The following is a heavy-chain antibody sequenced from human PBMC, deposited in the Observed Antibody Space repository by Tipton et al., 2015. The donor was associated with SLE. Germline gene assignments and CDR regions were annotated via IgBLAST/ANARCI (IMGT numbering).Heavy chain of an antibody. D-gene: IGHD7-27*01. CDR3: AKRNWAIDAFDI. J-gene: IGHJ3*02. CDR1: GFTFGDYA. Sequence: GSLRLSCTASGFTFGDYAMSWVRQAPGKGLEWVANIKQDGSEKYYVDSVKGRFTISRDNAKNSLYLQMNSLGAEDTAVYYCAKRNWAIDAFDIWGQGTMVTVSS. V-gene: IGHV3-7*01. CDR2: IKQDGSEK.